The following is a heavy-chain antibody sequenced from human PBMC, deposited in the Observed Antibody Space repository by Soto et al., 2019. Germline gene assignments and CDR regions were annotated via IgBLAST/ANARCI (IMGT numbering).Heavy chain of an antibody. CDR3: ARRSRTSFGGTYYYYGMDV. V-gene: IGHV5-51*01. CDR1: GYSFTSYW. CDR2: IYPGDSDT. D-gene: IGHD2-2*01. Sequence: GEALKISCKGSGYSFTSYWLGWVRQMPRKGLEWMGIIYPGDSDTRYSPSFQEQVTISADKSISTAYLQWSSLKASDTAMYYCARRSRTSFGGTYYYYGMDVWGQGTTVTVSS. J-gene: IGHJ6*02.